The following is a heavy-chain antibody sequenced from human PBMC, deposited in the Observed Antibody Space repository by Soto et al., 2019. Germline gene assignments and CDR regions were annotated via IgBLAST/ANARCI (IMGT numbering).Heavy chain of an antibody. D-gene: IGHD2-15*01. J-gene: IGHJ6*03. CDR2: IWYDGSNK. CDR1: GFTFSSYG. Sequence: GGSLRLSCAASGFTFSSYGMHWVRQAPGKGLEWVAVIWYDGSNKYYADSVKGRFTISRDNSKNTLYLQMNSLRAEDTAVYYCARGAVVVAATGRLGYMDVWGKGTTVTVSS. V-gene: IGHV3-33*01. CDR3: ARGAVVVAATGRLGYMDV.